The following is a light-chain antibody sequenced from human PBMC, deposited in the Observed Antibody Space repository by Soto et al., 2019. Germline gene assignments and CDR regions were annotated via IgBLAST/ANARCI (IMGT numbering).Light chain of an antibody. J-gene: IGLJ2*01. V-gene: IGLV2-14*03. Sequence: QSALTQPASVSGSPGQSTTISCTGTSSDVGGYNEVSWYQQRPGKAPKLMIYDVSNRPSGVSNRFSAPKSGNTASLTISGLQAEDEAYYYCGSHAAGSTLIFGGGTKLTVL. CDR3: GSHAAGSTLI. CDR2: DVS. CDR1: SSDVGGYNE.